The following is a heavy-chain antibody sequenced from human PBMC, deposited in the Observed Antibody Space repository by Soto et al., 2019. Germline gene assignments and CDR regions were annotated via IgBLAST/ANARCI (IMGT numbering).Heavy chain of an antibody. Sequence: SETLSLTCTVSGGSISSYYWSWIRQPPGKGLEWIGYIYYSGSTNYNPSLKSRVTISVDTSKNQFSLKLSSVTAADTAVYYCARMEDGYDYYYGMDAWGQGTTVTVSS. V-gene: IGHV4-59*01. J-gene: IGHJ6*02. CDR2: IYYSGST. CDR3: ARMEDGYDYYYGMDA. D-gene: IGHD1-1*01. CDR1: GGSISSYY.